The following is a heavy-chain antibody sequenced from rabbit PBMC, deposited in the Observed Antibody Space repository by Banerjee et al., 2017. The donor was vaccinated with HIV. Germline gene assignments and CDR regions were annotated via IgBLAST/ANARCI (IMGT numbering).Heavy chain of an antibody. Sequence: QSLEESGGDLVKPGASLTLTCTASGFSFSSGYDMCWVRQAPGKGLEWIGCIYTGSGSTDYASWAKGRFTISKTSSTTVTLKMTSLTAADTATYFCARDGYSGGYYCNLWGPGTLVTVS. CDR2: IYTGSGST. CDR3: ARDGYSGGYYCNL. V-gene: IGHV1S40*01. D-gene: IGHD7-1*01. CDR1: GFSFSSGYD. J-gene: IGHJ4*01.